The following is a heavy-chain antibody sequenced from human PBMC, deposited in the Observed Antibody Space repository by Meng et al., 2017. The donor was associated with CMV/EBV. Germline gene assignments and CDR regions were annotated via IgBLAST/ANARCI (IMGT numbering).Heavy chain of an antibody. CDR1: GFTVSSDD. Sequence: GGSLRLSCAASGFTVSSDDMSWVRQAPGKGLEWVSAIYSGGSTYYADSVKGRFTISRDNSKNTLYLQMNSLRAEDTAVYYCARDSCPAGNSSGYYFGYMDYWGQGTLVTVSS. J-gene: IGHJ4*02. CDR2: IYSGGST. CDR3: ARDSCPAGNSSGYYFGYMDY. V-gene: IGHV3-53*01. D-gene: IGHD3-22*01.